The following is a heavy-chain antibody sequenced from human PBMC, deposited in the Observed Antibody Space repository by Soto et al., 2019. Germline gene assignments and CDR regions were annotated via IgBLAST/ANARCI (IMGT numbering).Heavy chain of an antibody. CDR1: GYTFTSYY. J-gene: IGHJ6*02. CDR3: ARDAPYSNLELSLYYYYYYGMDV. Sequence: QVQLVQSGAEVKKPGASVKVSCKASGYTFTSYYMHWVRQAPGQGLEWMGIINPSGGSTSYAQKFQGRVTMTRDTSTSTVYMELSSLRSEDTAVYYCARDAPYSNLELSLYYYYYYGMDVWGQGTTVTVSS. CDR2: INPSGGST. D-gene: IGHD1-7*01. V-gene: IGHV1-46*01.